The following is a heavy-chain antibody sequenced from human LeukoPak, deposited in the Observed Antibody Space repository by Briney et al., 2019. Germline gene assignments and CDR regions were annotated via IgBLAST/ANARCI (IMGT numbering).Heavy chain of an antibody. CDR2: IYYTGST. CDR3: ARCLPELDV. V-gene: IGHV4-59*08. J-gene: IGHJ6*02. CDR1: GVSISSDY. Sequence: SETLSLTCTVSGVSISSDYWSWIRLPPGKGLEWIGYIYYTGSTNYNPSLKSRVTISVDTSKNQFSLKLSSVTAADTAVYYCARCLPELDVWGQGTTVTVSS.